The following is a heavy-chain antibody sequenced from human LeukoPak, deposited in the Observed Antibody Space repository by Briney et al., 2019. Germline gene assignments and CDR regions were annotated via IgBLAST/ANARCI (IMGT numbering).Heavy chain of an antibody. J-gene: IGHJ4*02. CDR2: ISYDGSHK. Sequence: PGGSLRLSCAASGFTFSSHGMHWVRQAPGQGLEWVALISYDGSHKDYADSVKGRFTISRDNAKNTLYLQMNSLRAEDTAVYYCAREIRGVTPFIDYWGQGTLVTGSS. V-gene: IGHV3-30*03. CDR3: AREIRGVTPFIDY. D-gene: IGHD3-10*01. CDR1: GFTFSSHG.